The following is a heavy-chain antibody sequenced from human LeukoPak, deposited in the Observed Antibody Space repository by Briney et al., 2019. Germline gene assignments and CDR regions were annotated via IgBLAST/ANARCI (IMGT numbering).Heavy chain of an antibody. D-gene: IGHD3-22*01. Sequence: PGGPLRLSCAAPGFTFRSYDMSWVRQAPGKGLEWVSDITGTGGNTYYADSVKGRFTISRDNSKNTLYLQMNSLRDEDTAVYYCAKVKDTSGSRFDYWGQGTLVTVSS. CDR1: GFTFRSYD. V-gene: IGHV3-23*01. CDR3: AKVKDTSGSRFDY. CDR2: ITGTGGNT. J-gene: IGHJ4*02.